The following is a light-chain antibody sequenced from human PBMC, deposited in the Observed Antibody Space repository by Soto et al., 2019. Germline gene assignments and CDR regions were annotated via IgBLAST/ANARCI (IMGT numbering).Light chain of an antibody. CDR1: QDIKNY. Sequence: DIQMTQSPSSLSASVGDRVTITCQASQDIKNYLNWYQQKPGKAPKFLMHDASKLQTGVPTRFSGSGSGTYFTFTIGSLQPEDIATYYCQHYDSLPITFGQGTRLEIE. CDR3: QHYDSLPIT. J-gene: IGKJ5*01. V-gene: IGKV1-33*01. CDR2: DAS.